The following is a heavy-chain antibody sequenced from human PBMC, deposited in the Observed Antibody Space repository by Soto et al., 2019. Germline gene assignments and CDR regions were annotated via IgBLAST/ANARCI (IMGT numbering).Heavy chain of an antibody. J-gene: IGHJ4*02. D-gene: IGHD3-3*01. CDR1: GFTFSSYA. Sequence: EVQLLESGGGLVQPGGSLRLSCAASGFTFSSYAMSWVRQAPGKGLEWVSAISGSGGSTYYADSVKGRFTISRDNSKNTLYLQMNSLRAEATAVYYCAKKNYDFWSGYFPFDYWGQGTLVTVSS. CDR3: AKKNYDFWSGYFPFDY. CDR2: ISGSGGST. V-gene: IGHV3-23*01.